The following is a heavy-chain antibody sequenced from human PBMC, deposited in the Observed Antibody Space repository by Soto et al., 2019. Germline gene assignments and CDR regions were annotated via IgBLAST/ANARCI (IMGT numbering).Heavy chain of an antibody. Sequence: GGSLRLSCAASGFTFSSYAMSWVRQAPGKGLEWVSAISGSGGSTYYADSVKGRFTISRDNSKNTLYLQMNSLRAEDTAVYYCAMGSGRYYYYYMDVWGKGTTVTVSS. CDR2: ISGSGGST. V-gene: IGHV3-23*01. CDR1: GFTFSSYA. CDR3: AMGSGRYYYYYMDV. J-gene: IGHJ6*03. D-gene: IGHD3-10*01.